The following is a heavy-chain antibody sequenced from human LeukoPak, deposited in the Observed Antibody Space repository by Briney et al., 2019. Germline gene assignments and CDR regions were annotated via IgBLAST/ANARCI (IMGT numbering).Heavy chain of an antibody. CDR3: ARSYSSGWPYYFDY. CDR2: IYYSGST. J-gene: IGHJ4*02. D-gene: IGHD6-19*01. CDR1: GSSISSYY. Sequence: SETLSLTCTVSGSSISSYYWSWIRQPPGKGLEWVGYIYYSGSTNYNPSLRSRVTISVDTSKDQFSLKLSSVTAADTAVYYCARSYSSGWPYYFDYWGQGTLVTVSS. V-gene: IGHV4-59*01.